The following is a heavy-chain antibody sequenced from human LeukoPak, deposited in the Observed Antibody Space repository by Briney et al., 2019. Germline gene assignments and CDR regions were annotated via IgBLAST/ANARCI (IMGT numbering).Heavy chain of an antibody. CDR2: ISGSGGST. Sequence: GGSLRLSCAASGFTFSSYGMHWVRQAPGKGLEWVSAISGSGGSTYYADSVKGRFTISRDNSKNTLYLQMSSLRAEDTAVYYCAKLPYCSSTSCIDYWGQGTLVTVSS. J-gene: IGHJ4*02. V-gene: IGHV3-23*01. CDR3: AKLPYCSSTSCIDY. CDR1: GFTFSSYG. D-gene: IGHD2-2*01.